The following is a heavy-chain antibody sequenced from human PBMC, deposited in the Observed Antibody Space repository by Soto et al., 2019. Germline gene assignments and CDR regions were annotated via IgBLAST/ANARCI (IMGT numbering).Heavy chain of an antibody. V-gene: IGHV5-10-1*01. CDR2: IDPSDSYT. CDR1: GYSFTSYW. Sequence: GESLKISCKGSGYSFTSYWISWVRQMPGKGLEWMGRIDPSDSYTNYSPSFQGHVTISADKSISTAYLQWSSLKASDTAMYYCARHGRYCSSTSCYGGDSGMDAWGQGTTVTVSS. J-gene: IGHJ6*02. CDR3: ARHGRYCSSTSCYGGDSGMDA. D-gene: IGHD2-2*01.